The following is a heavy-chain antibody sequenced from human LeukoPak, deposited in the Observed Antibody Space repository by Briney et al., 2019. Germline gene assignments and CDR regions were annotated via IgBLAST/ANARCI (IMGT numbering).Heavy chain of an antibody. D-gene: IGHD5-12*01. V-gene: IGHV3-30*09. CDR2: ISYDGTNK. CDR3: ARAPQLASNAFFDY. J-gene: IGHJ4*02. CDR1: GFTFSTYA. Sequence: PGGSLRLSCAVSGFTFSTYAMHWVRQAPGKGLEWVAVISYDGTNKYYADSVKGRFAISRDNSKNTLYLQMNSLRAEDTAVYYCARAPQLASNAFFDYWGQGALVTVSS.